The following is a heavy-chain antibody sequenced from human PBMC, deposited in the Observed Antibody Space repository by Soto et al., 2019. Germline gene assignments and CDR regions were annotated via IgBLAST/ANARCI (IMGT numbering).Heavy chain of an antibody. J-gene: IGHJ4*02. CDR1: DFTFRNYW. CDR3: FGGGGGPQ. Sequence: EVQLVESGGDLVQPGGSLRLSCAASDFTFRNYWMNWVRQAPGKGLEWVANIKPDGSATNYVDSVKGRFTISRDNVKNSVSLQMNSLRAEDTAVYLCFGGGGGPQWGQGTLVTVSS. D-gene: IGHD2-15*01. V-gene: IGHV3-7*03. CDR2: IKPDGSAT.